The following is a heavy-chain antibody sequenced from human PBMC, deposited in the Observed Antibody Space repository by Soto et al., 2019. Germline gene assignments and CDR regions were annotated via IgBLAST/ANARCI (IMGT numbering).Heavy chain of an antibody. Sequence: QMQLVQSGPEVKKPGTSVKVSCKASGFTFTSSAVQWVRQARGQRLEWIGWIVVGSGNTNYAQKFQERVTITSDMSTSTAYMELSSLRTEDTAAYYCAAARSGYSSSWRDYWGQGTLVTVSS. CDR3: AAARSGYSSSWRDY. CDR1: GFTFTSSA. D-gene: IGHD6-13*01. V-gene: IGHV1-58*01. CDR2: IVVGSGNT. J-gene: IGHJ4*02.